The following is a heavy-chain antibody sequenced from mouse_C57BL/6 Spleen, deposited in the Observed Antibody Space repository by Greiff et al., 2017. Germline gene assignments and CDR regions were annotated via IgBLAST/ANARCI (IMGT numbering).Heavy chain of an antibody. V-gene: IGHV14-4*01. CDR1: GFNIKDDY. CDR2: IDPENGDT. D-gene: IGHD2-1*01. CDR3: TTGYGNY. Sequence: VQLQQSGAELVRPGASVKLSCTASGFNIKDDYMHWVKQRPEQGLEWIGWIDPENGDTEYASKFQGKATITADTSSNTAYLQLSSLPSEDTAVYYCTTGYGNYWGQGTTLTVSS. J-gene: IGHJ2*01.